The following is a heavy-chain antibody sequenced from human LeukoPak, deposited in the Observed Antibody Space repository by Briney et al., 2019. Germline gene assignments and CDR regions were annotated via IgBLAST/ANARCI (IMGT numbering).Heavy chain of an antibody. J-gene: IGHJ4*02. D-gene: IGHD2-15*01. CDR2: ISRSSSYI. CDR3: AGAKSVSEDRRDFDF. CDR1: GFTFSGYS. V-gene: IGHV3-21*01. Sequence: GGALRLSCAASGFTFSGYSMNWVRQAPGKGLEWVSSISRSSSYIYYADSVKGRFTISRDNAKNSLSLQMNSLRAEDTAVYYCAGAKSVSEDRRDFDFWGQGTLVSVSS.